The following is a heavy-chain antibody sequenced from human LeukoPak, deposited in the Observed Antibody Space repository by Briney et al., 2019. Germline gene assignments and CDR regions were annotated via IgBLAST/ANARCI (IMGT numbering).Heavy chain of an antibody. CDR2: ISSSSSYI. Sequence: GGSLRLSCGASGFTFSSYSMNWVRQAPGKGLEWVSSISSSSSYIYYADSVKGRFTISRDNAKNSLYLQMNGLRAEDTAVYYCARPITIFGVVGDDYWGQGTLVTVSS. CDR1: GFTFSSYS. CDR3: ARPITIFGVVGDDY. J-gene: IGHJ4*02. V-gene: IGHV3-21*01. D-gene: IGHD3-3*01.